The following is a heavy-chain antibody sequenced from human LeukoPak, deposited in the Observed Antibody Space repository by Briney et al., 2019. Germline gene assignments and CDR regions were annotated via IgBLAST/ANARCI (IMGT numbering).Heavy chain of an antibody. D-gene: IGHD6-6*01. V-gene: IGHV1-2*02. Sequence: GASVRVSCKTSGYTFTDYYIHWMRQAPGQGLEWMGWINSNSGGISYAQKFQGRVTLTRDTPARTVFMELNRLTSDDTAVYYCGRTSIAARRADFDYWGQGTVVTVSS. CDR3: GRTSIAARRADFDY. J-gene: IGHJ4*02. CDR2: INSNSGGI. CDR1: GYTFTDYY.